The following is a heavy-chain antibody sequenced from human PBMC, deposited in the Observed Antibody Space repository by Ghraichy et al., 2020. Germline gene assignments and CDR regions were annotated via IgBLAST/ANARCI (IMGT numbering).Heavy chain of an antibody. CDR3: ARSAVVGGSYPDY. D-gene: IGHD1-26*01. J-gene: IGHJ4*02. CDR1: GFTFSSYS. Sequence: GGSLRLSCAASGFTFSSYSMNWVRQAPGKGLEWVSSISSSSSYIYYADSVKGRFTISRDNAKNSLYLQMNSLRAEDTAVYYCARSAVVGGSYPDYWGQVTLVTVSS. CDR2: ISSSSSYI. V-gene: IGHV3-21*01.